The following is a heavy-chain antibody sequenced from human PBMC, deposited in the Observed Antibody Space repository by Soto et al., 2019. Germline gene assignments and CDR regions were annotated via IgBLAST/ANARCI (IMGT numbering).Heavy chain of an antibody. D-gene: IGHD3-10*01. J-gene: IGHJ6*02. Sequence: ASVKVSCKASGYTFTGYYMHWVRQAPGKGLEWMGGFDPEDGETIYAQKFQGRVTMTEDTSTDTAYMELSSLRSEDTAVYYCATGSGSLGYYGMDVWGQGTTVTVSS. V-gene: IGHV1-24*01. CDR3: ATGSGSLGYYGMDV. CDR2: FDPEDGET. CDR1: GYTFTGYY.